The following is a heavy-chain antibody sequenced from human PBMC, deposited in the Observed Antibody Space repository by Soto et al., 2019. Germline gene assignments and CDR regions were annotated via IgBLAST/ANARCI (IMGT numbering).Heavy chain of an antibody. D-gene: IGHD3-3*01. J-gene: IGHJ4*02. CDR3: ANNRLRFLEWTPLGY. CDR1: GFTFSSYG. V-gene: IGHV3-30*18. CDR2: ISYDGSNK. Sequence: QVQLVESGGGVVQPGRSLRLSCAASGFTFSSYGMHWVRQAPGKGLEWVAVISYDGSNKYYADSVKGRFTISRDNSKNTLYLQMNSLRAEDTAVYYCANNRLRFLEWTPLGYWGQGTLVTVSS.